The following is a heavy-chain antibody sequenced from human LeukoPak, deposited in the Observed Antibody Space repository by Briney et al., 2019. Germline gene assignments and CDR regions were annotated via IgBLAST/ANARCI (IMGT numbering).Heavy chain of an antibody. Sequence: GGSLRLSCAASGFTFSSYGMHWVRQAPGKGLEWVAVISYDGSNKYYADSVKGRFTISRDNAKNSLYLQMNSLRAEDTALYYCAKGLRRLSDAFDIWGQGTMVTVSS. CDR3: AKGLRRLSDAFDI. CDR2: ISYDGSNK. D-gene: IGHD3-3*01. J-gene: IGHJ3*02. V-gene: IGHV3-30*18. CDR1: GFTFSSYG.